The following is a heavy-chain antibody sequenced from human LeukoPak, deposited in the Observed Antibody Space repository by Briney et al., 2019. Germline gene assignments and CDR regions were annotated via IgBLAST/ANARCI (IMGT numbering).Heavy chain of an antibody. V-gene: IGHV4-4*07. J-gene: IGHJ6*03. Sequence: PSETLSLTCTVSGGSISSYYWSWIRQPAGKGLEWIGRIYTSGSTNYNPSLKSRVTMSVDTSKNQFSLKLSSVTAADTAVYYCARSGSYAPFYYYYYMDVWGKGTTVTVSS. CDR2: IYTSGST. D-gene: IGHD3-10*01. CDR1: GGSISSYY. CDR3: ARSGSYAPFYYYYYMDV.